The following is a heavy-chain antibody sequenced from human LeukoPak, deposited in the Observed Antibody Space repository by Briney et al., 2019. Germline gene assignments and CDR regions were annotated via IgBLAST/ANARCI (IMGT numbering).Heavy chain of an antibody. D-gene: IGHD2-2*02. CDR1: GYSFTSYW. J-gene: IGHJ4*02. V-gene: IGHV5-51*01. Sequence: GESLKISCKGSGYSFTSYWIGWVRQMPGKGLEWMGIIYPGDSDTRYSPSFQGQVTISADKSISTAYLQRSSLKASDTAMYYCARLDRAATAISVFDYWGQGTLVTVSS. CDR2: IYPGDSDT. CDR3: ARLDRAATAISVFDY.